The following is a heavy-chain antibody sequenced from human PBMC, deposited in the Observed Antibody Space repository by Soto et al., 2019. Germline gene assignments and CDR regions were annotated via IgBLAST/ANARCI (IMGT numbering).Heavy chain of an antibody. CDR3: ARDIRGAN. J-gene: IGHJ4*02. V-gene: IGHV3-11*01. Sequence: QVQLVESGGGLVKPGGSLRLSCTASGFTFTDHYMTWIRQAPGKGLEWDSYINSGGSNIYYADSVRGRFTISRDNAKNSVYPQMSSLRAEDTAIYYCARDIRGANWGQGTLVIVSS. D-gene: IGHD3-10*01. CDR1: GFTFTDHY. CDR2: INSGGSNI.